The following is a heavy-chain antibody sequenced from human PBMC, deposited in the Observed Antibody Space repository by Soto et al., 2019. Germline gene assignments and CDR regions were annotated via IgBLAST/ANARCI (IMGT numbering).Heavy chain of an antibody. Sequence: SETLSLTCTVSGGSISSYYWSWIRQPPGKGLERIGYIYYSGSTNYNPSLKSRVTISVDTSKNQFSLKLSSVTAADTAVYYCAREAVGGQNGESNWFDPWGQGTLVTVSS. V-gene: IGHV4-59*01. CDR1: GGSISSYY. J-gene: IGHJ5*02. CDR3: AREAVGGQNGESNWFDP. D-gene: IGHD3-10*01. CDR2: IYYSGST.